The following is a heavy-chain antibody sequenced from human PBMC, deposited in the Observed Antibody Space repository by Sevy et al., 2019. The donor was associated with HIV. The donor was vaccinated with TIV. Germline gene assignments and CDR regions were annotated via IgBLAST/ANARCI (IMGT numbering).Heavy chain of an antibody. V-gene: IGHV3-7*01. J-gene: IGHJ6*03. CDR3: ARDSQNIVVVPAATINYYYSYYMDV. CDR1: GFTFSSYW. D-gene: IGHD2-2*01. CDR2: IKQDGSER. Sequence: QLGGSLRLSCAASGFTFSSYWMSWVRQAPGKGLEWVANIKQDGSERYYEDSVKGRFTISRDNTKNSLYLQMNSLRVEDTAVYYCARDSQNIVVVPAATINYYYSYYMDVWGKGTTVTVSS.